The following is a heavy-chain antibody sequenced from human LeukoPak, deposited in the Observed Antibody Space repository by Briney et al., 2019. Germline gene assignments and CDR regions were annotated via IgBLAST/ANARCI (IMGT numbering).Heavy chain of an antibody. D-gene: IGHD4-23*01. CDR3: ARCNGGRLFDP. V-gene: IGHV4-59*08. CDR1: GGSISSSY. Sequence: SETLSLTCTVSGGSISSSYWSWIRQPPGKGLEWIGYIYYSGSTNYNPSLKSRVTTLVDTSENQFSLRLSSVTAADTAVYYCARCNGGRLFDPWGQGTLVTVSS. J-gene: IGHJ5*02. CDR2: IYYSGST.